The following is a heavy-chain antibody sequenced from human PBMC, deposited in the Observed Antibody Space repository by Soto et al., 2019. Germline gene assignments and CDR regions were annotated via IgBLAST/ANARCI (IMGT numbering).Heavy chain of an antibody. D-gene: IGHD6-19*01. Sequence: EVQLLESGGGSVQPGGSLRLSCAASGFAFSSYAMNWVRQAPGKGLEWVSTVSAGGGATYYADSVKGRFTISRDNSKHTLSLQMNSLRAEDTAVYFCTKDRSGGRAVGGFNHWGQGTLVTVSS. V-gene: IGHV3-23*01. J-gene: IGHJ5*02. CDR1: GFAFSSYA. CDR2: VSAGGGAT. CDR3: TKDRSGGRAVGGFNH.